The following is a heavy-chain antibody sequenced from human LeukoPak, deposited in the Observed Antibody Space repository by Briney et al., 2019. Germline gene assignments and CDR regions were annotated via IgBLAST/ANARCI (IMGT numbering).Heavy chain of an antibody. V-gene: IGHV1-18*01. CDR1: GYTFTSYG. J-gene: IGHJ3*02. CDR3: ARVVHVGNDAFDI. CDR2: ISPYNGNT. D-gene: IGHD2-8*01. Sequence: ASVKVSCKTSGYTFTSYGLSWVRQAPGHGLEWMGWISPYNGNTNYAQKFQGRVTVTTDTSTTTGYMELRSLRSDDTAVYYCARVVHVGNDAFDIWGQGTMITVSS.